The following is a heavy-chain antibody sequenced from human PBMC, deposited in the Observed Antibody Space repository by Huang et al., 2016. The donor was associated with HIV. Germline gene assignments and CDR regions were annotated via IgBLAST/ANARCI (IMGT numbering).Heavy chain of an antibody. CDR1: GFPFSAYG. V-gene: IGHV3-30*02. J-gene: IGHJ3*01. D-gene: IGHD6-13*01. CDR2: IRYDGNND. CDR3: VKERGSSRARSSFDF. Sequence: QVRLVESGGGVVQPGASLTLSCSASGFPFSAYGMDWVRQAPGKGLEWVSFIRYDGNNDYLKCSVKGRFTISRDNSNNTLYLRMNSLRPEDTAVYYCVKERGSSRARSSFDFWGQGTSVIVSS.